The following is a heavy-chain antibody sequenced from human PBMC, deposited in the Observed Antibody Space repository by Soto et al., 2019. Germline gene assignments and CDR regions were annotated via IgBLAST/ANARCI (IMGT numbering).Heavy chain of an antibody. Sequence: SVKVSCKASGDTFKNCVISWVRQAPGQGLEWMGGIIPLFGTTDFAQRFQGRLTITTDESTTTAYMELSRLRSEDTAVYYCAKSALVVVPASMDVWGQGTTVTVSS. CDR3: AKSALVVVPASMDV. CDR2: IIPLFGTT. J-gene: IGHJ6*02. V-gene: IGHV1-69*05. D-gene: IGHD2-2*01. CDR1: GDTFKNCV.